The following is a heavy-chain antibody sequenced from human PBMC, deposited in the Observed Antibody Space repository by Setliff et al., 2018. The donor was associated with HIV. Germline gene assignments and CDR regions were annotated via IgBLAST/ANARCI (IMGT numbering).Heavy chain of an antibody. V-gene: IGHV4-61*09. Sequence: KPSETLSLTCTVSGDSITSDAFYWTWVRQPAGKGLEWIGHIYTNGGADYNSSLKSRVTISMDAPKNQFSLKLTSVTAADTAVYYCARDRYYGSGSYYNYFDYWGQGILVTVS. CDR3: ARDRYYGSGSYYNYFDY. J-gene: IGHJ4*02. CDR2: IYTNGGA. D-gene: IGHD3-10*01. CDR1: GDSITSDAFY.